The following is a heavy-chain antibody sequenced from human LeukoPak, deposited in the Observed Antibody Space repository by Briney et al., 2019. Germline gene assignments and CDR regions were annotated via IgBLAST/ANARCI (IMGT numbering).Heavy chain of an antibody. V-gene: IGHV3-30*18. CDR3: VKDRSPGIAVAGTGYYSDY. Sequence: PGGSLRLSCAASGFTFRSYGMHWVRQAPGKGLEWVAAISYDGSNKYQTDSVKGRFTISRDNSKNTLYLQMDSLGAEDTAVYYCVKDRSPGIAVAGTGYYSDYWGQGTLVTVSS. CDR2: ISYDGSNK. D-gene: IGHD6-19*01. J-gene: IGHJ4*02. CDR1: GFTFRSYG.